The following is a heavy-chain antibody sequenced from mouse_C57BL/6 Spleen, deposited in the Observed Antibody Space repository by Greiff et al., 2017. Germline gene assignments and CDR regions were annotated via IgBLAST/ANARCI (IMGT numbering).Heavy chain of an antibody. Sequence: QVQLQQSGPELVQPGASVKISCQASGYAFSSSWMNWVKQRPGTGLEWIGRIYPGDGDTTYNGTFKGKATLTADKSSSTAYMQLSSLTSEDSAVYFCARKLGDYWGQGTTRTVSS. V-gene: IGHV1-82*01. CDR2: IYPGDGDT. CDR1: GYAFSSSW. D-gene: IGHD4-1*01. J-gene: IGHJ2*01. CDR3: ARKLGDY.